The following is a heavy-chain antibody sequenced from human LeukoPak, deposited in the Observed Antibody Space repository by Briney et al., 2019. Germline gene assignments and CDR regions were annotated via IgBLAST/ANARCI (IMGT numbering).Heavy chain of an antibody. V-gene: IGHV3-30*02. J-gene: IGHJ4*02. CDR1: GFTFDTYG. D-gene: IGHD3-10*01. CDR2: IRYDGSNK. Sequence: GGSLRLSCAASGFTFDTYGMHWVRQAPGKGLEWVAFIRYDGSNKYYADSVKGRFTISRDNSKNTLYLQMNSLRAEDTAVYYCAKLAGRAWFGEYDYWGQGTLVTVSS. CDR3: AKLAGRAWFGEYDY.